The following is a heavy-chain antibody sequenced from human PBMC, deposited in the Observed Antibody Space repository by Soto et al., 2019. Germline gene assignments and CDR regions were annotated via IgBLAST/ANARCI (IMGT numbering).Heavy chain of an antibody. CDR1: GLTVSGNY. Sequence: EVQLVESGGGLIQPGGSLRLSCVASGLTVSGNYMSWVRQAPGRGLDWVSVIYTGGATYYADSVKGRFTISRDSSRNVLYLHMNSLRVEDTAVYYCARGFYSGFDDWGQGTLVTVSS. D-gene: IGHD6-13*01. CDR3: ARGFYSGFDD. CDR2: IYTGGAT. V-gene: IGHV3-53*01. J-gene: IGHJ4*02.